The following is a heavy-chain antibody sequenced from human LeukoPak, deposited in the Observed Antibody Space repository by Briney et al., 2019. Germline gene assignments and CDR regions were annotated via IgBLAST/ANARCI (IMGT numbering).Heavy chain of an antibody. CDR1: GGSISSYY. Sequence: SETLSLTCTVSGGSISSYYWSWIRQPPGKGLEWIGYIYTSGSTNYNPSLKSRVTISVDTSKNQFSLRLSSVTAADTAVYYCARLGLGYYGSGSLYMDVWGKGTTVTVSS. J-gene: IGHJ6*04. CDR2: IYTSGST. CDR3: ARLGLGYYGSGSLYMDV. V-gene: IGHV4-4*09. D-gene: IGHD3-10*01.